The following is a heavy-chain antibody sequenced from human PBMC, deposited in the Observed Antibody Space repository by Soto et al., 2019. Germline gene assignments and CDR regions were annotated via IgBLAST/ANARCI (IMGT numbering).Heavy chain of an antibody. CDR2: INPNSGDT. J-gene: IGHJ4*02. D-gene: IGHD5-18*01. Sequence: GASVKVSSKSSGYAFTGYYIHWVRQAPGQGLEWMGWINPNSGDTNYAQKFQGRVTMTRDTSFSTAYMELSSLRSDDTAVYYCATRYSYVHFWGQGTLVTVPQ. CDR1: GYAFTGYY. V-gene: IGHV1-2*02. CDR3: ATRYSYVHF.